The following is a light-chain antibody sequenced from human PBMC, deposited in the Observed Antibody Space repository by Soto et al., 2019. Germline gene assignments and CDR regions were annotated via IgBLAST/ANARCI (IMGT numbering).Light chain of an antibody. CDR3: QQSSSPPLT. CDR1: QSISSY. Sequence: DIQMTQSPSSLSASLGDRVTITCRASQSISSYLHWYQQKPGKAPKLLIYTASTLQSGVPSRFSGSGSGTDFTLTISSLQPEDFATYYSQQSSSPPLTFGGGTKVEIK. V-gene: IGKV1-39*01. CDR2: TAS. J-gene: IGKJ4*01.